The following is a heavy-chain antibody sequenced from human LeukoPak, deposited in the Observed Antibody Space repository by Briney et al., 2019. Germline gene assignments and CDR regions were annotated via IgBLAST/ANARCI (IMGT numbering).Heavy chain of an antibody. CDR3: ARERGYSGYGGYFDY. Sequence: QPGRSLRLSCAASGFTFSSYALYWVRQAPGKGLEWVSVISYDGGNKYYADSVKGRFTISRDNSKNTLYLQMNSLRAEDTAVYYCARERGYSGYGGYFDYWGQGTLVTVSS. D-gene: IGHD5-12*01. J-gene: IGHJ4*02. V-gene: IGHV3-30-3*01. CDR1: GFTFSSYA. CDR2: ISYDGGNK.